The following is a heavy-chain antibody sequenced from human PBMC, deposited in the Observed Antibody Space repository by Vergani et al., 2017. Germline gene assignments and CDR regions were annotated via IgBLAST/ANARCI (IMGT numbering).Heavy chain of an antibody. CDR1: GGTFSSYT. V-gene: IGHV1-69*02. Sequence: QVQLVQSGAEVKKPGSSVKVSCKASGGTFSSYTISWVRQAPGQGLEWMGWIIPILGMANYAQKFQGRVTITADKSTSTAYMELSSLRSEDTAVYYCARGDAYYYYGMDVWGQGSTVTVSS. CDR2: IIPILGMA. CDR3: ARGDAYYYYGMDV. J-gene: IGHJ6*02. D-gene: IGHD4-17*01.